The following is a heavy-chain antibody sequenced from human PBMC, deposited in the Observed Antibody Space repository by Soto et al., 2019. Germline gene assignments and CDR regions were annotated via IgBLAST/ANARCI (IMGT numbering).Heavy chain of an antibody. J-gene: IGHJ4*02. CDR3: AREELNCGGDCFAF. Sequence: SCAASGVTFSSYEFNWVRQAPGKGLEWISYIGTSSINIYYADSVKGRFTVSRDDAKNSLYLQMNSLRAEDTATYYCAREELNCGGDCFAFWGQGTLVTVSS. D-gene: IGHD2-21*01. V-gene: IGHV3-48*03. CDR2: IGTSSINI. CDR1: GVTFSSYE.